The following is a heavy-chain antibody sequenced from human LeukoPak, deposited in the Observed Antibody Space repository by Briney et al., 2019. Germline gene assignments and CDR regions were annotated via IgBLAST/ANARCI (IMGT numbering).Heavy chain of an antibody. V-gene: IGHV3-21*01. CDR1: GFTFSSYS. D-gene: IGHD6-13*01. J-gene: IGHJ4*02. CDR3: ASGQQLGFDY. Sequence: GGSLRLSCSASGFTFSSYSINWVRQAPGMGLQGVSSISSRSSYIYYADSVKGRFTISRDNAKNSLYLQMNSLRAEDTAVYYCASGQQLGFDYWGQGTLVTVSS. CDR2: ISSRSSYI.